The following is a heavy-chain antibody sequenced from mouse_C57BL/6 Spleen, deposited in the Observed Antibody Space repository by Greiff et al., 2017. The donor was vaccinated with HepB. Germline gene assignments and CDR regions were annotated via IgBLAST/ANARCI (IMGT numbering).Heavy chain of an antibody. V-gene: IGHV1-50*01. CDR1: GYTFTSYW. CDR3: ARWDYGNYFDY. Sequence: QVQLKQPGAELVKPGASVKLSCKASGYTFTSYWMQWVKQRPGQGLEWIGEIDPSDSYTNYNQKFKGKATLTVDTSSSTAYMQLSSLTSEDSAVYYCARWDYGNYFDYWGQGTTLTVSS. J-gene: IGHJ2*01. CDR2: IDPSDSYT. D-gene: IGHD2-4*01.